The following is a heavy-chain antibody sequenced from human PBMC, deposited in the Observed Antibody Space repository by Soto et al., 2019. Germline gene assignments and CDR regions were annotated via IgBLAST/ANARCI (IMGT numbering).Heavy chain of an antibody. Sequence: GGSLRLSCAASGFTFSSYSMNWVRQAPGKGLEWVSYISSSSSTIYYADSVKGRFTISRDNSKNTLNLQMNSLRAEDTAVYYCARDLSIYGYYYGMDVWGRGTTVTVSS. J-gene: IGHJ6*02. CDR3: ARDLSIYGYYYGMDV. D-gene: IGHD6-6*01. V-gene: IGHV3-48*01. CDR2: ISSSSSTI. CDR1: GFTFSSYS.